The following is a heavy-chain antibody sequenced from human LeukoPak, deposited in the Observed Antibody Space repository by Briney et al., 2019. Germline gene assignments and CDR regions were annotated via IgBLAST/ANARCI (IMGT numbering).Heavy chain of an antibody. CDR2: INHSGST. D-gene: IGHD3-3*01. CDR1: GGSFSGYY. CDR3: ARGVYYDFWSGYYTRESASFDY. V-gene: IGHV4-34*01. Sequence: SETLSLTCAVYGGSFSGYYWSWIRQPPGKGLEWIGEINHSGSTNYNPSLKSRVTISVDTSKNQFSLKLSSVTAADTAVYYCARGVYYDFWSGYYTRESASFDYWGQGTLVTVSS. J-gene: IGHJ4*02.